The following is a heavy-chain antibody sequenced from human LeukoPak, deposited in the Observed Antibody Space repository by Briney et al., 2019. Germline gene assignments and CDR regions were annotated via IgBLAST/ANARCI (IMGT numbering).Heavy chain of an antibody. CDR2: ISGSGGST. V-gene: IGHV3-23*01. Sequence: PGGSLRLSCAATGFTFSSYAMSWVRQAPGKGLEWVSAISGSGGSTYYADSVKGRFTISRDNSKNTLYLQMNSLRAEDTAVYYCAKGLDYGDYKWFDPWGQGTLVTVSS. CDR3: AKGLDYGDYKWFDP. D-gene: IGHD4-17*01. J-gene: IGHJ5*02. CDR1: GFTFSSYA.